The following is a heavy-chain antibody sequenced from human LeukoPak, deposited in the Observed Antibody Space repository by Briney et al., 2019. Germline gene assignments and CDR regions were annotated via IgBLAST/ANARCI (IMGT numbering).Heavy chain of an antibody. CDR1: GFTFSSYA. CDR3: ARDLSSEYHTSGSNIEGDYSYYYGMDV. J-gene: IGHJ6*02. Sequence: GRSLRLSCAASGFTFSSYAMHWVRQAPGKGLEWVANMNQDGSEKYSVDSVKGRFTISRDNAKNSLFLQMSSLRADDTAVYYCARDLSSEYHTSGSNIEGDYSYYYGMDVWGQGTTVTVSS. CDR2: MNQDGSEK. D-gene: IGHD3-10*01. V-gene: IGHV3-7*01.